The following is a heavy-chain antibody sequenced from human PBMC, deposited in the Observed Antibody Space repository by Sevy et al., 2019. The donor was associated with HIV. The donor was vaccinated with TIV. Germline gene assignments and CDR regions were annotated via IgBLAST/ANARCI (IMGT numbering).Heavy chain of an antibody. Sequence: GGSLRLSCAGSGFTFSDAAIHWVRQASGKGLEWLGRIRGKANNYATAYAASVNDRFSISRNDLKDTAYLQMNSLRTEDAAMYYCSIYYAIRAFDSWGQGTQVTVSS. CDR2: IRGKANNYAT. CDR3: SIYYAIRAFDS. CDR1: GFTFSDAA. V-gene: IGHV3-73*01. D-gene: IGHD2-8*01. J-gene: IGHJ4*02.